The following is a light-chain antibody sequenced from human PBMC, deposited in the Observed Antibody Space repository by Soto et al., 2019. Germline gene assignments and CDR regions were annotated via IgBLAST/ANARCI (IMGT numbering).Light chain of an antibody. CDR2: DVS. CDR3: TSYTSSSTPYV. CDR1: SSDVGGYTY. Sequence: ALTQPASXSGSPGQSITISCAGTSSDVGGYTYVSWYQQHPGKAPKLMIYDVSNRPSGVSNRFSGSKSGNTASLTISGLQAEDEADYYCTSYTSSSTPYVFGGGTKVTVL. V-gene: IGLV2-14*01. J-gene: IGLJ1*01.